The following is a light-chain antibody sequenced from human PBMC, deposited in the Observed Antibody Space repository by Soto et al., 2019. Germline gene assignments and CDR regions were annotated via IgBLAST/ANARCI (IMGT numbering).Light chain of an antibody. CDR3: QQYKNNTWT. Sequence: DIQMTQSPSTLSASAGDRVTITCRASQSISSWLAWYQQKPGKAPKLLIYKASSLESGVPSRFSGSGSGTDFTLTISSLQPDDFATYYCQQYKNNTWTFGQGTKVEIK. CDR1: QSISSW. J-gene: IGKJ1*01. CDR2: KAS. V-gene: IGKV1-5*03.